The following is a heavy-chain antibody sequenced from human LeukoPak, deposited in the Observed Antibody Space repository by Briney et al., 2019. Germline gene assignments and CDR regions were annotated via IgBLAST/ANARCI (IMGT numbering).Heavy chain of an antibody. V-gene: IGHV3-7*01. CDR1: GFTFSHFW. CDR3: AREDGYCSGGNCYSYFDS. CDR2: IKKTGSET. J-gene: IGHJ4*02. Sequence: GGSLRLSCAASGFTFSHFWMSWVRQAPGKGLEWVAYIKKTGSETYYVDSVKGRFTITRGNTRNSLFLQMYSLRAEDTAVYFCAREDGYCSGGNCYSYFDSWGQGTLVTVSS. D-gene: IGHD2-15*01.